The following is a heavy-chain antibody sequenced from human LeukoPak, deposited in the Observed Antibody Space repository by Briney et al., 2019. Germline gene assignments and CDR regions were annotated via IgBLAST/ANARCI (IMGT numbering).Heavy chain of an antibody. J-gene: IGHJ3*01. CDR3: TTFDF. CDR1: GFTFSNYW. Sequence: PGGSLRLSCAASGFTFSNYWMHWVRQGPGKGLEWVPRISQEGSRINYADSVKGRFTISRDNAKNTLYLEMNTLRAEDTAVYYCTTFDFWGQGTMVPVSS. CDR2: ISQEGSRI. V-gene: IGHV3-74*01.